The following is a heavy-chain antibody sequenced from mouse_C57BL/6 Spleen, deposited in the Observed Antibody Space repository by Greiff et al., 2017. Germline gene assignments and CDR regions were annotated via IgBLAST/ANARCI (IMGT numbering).Heavy chain of an antibody. CDR1: GYAFSSYW. D-gene: IGHD2-3*01. V-gene: IGHV1-80*01. CDR3: ARDNDSGDYYSIAY. CDR2: IHPGDGDT. Sequence: QVQLQESGAELVKPGASVKISCKASGYAFSSYWMNWVKQRPGQGLEWIGQIHPGDGDTNYNGKFKGKATLTADKSSSTAYMQLSSLTSEDSAVYFCARDNDSGDYYSIAYWGQGTTVTVAS. J-gene: IGHJ4*01.